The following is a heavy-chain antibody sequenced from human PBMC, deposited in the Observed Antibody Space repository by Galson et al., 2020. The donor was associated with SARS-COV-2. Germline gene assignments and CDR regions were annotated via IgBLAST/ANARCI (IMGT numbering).Heavy chain of an antibody. J-gene: IGHJ4*02. D-gene: IGHD1-26*01. CDR3: AKEGGSYYGGGPDY. V-gene: IGHV3-72*01. CDR1: GFTFSDHY. CDR2: TRKKANSYTT. Sequence: GGSLRLSCAASGFTFSDHYMDWVRQAPGKGLEWVGRTRKKANSYTTEYAASVKGRFTISRDDSKNSLYLQMNSLKTEDTAVYYCAKEGGSYYGGGPDYWGQGTLVTVSS.